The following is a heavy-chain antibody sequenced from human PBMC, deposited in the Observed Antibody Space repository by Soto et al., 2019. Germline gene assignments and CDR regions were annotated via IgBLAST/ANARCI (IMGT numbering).Heavy chain of an antibody. CDR3: ARDYYDSSGYYSDAFDI. V-gene: IGHV1-3*01. J-gene: IGHJ3*02. CDR2: INAGNGNT. CDR1: GYTFTSYA. D-gene: IGHD3-22*01. Sequence: ASVKVSCKASGYTFTSYAMHWVRQAPGQRLEWMGWINAGNGNTKYSQKFQGRVTITRDTSASTGYMELSSLRSEDTAVYYCARDYYDSSGYYSDAFDIWGQGTMVTVSS.